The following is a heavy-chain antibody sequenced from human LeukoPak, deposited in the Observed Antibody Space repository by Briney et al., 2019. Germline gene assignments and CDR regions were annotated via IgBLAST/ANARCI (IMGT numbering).Heavy chain of an antibody. D-gene: IGHD2-2*01. CDR3: AKEWTVVPAASLGY. Sequence: GGSLRLSCAASGFTFSSYAMSWVRQAPGKGLEWGSAISGSGGSTYYAESVKGRFTISRDNSKNTLYLQMNSLRAEDTAVYYCAKEWTVVPAASLGYWGQGTLVTVSS. CDR2: ISGSGGST. V-gene: IGHV3-23*01. CDR1: GFTFSSYA. J-gene: IGHJ4*02.